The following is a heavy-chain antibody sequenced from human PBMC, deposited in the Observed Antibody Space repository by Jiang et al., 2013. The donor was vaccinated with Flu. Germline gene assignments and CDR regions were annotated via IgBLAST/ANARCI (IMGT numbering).Heavy chain of an antibody. V-gene: IGHV2-5*01. Sequence: GWIRQPPGRALEWLSLIYGNGNELYSPSLRNRLTIRKDTSRNQVVLTMTNMDPVDTATYFCAHNLRDFNSLTGYYAGHFDFWGQGTLVTVSS. J-gene: IGHJ4*02. CDR2: IYGNGNE. D-gene: IGHD3-9*01. CDR3: AHNLRDFNSLTGYYAGHFDF.